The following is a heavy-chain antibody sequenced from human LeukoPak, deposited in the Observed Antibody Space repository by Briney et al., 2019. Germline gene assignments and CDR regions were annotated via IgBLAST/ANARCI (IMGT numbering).Heavy chain of an antibody. CDR2: ISSNGGST. D-gene: IGHD4-17*01. J-gene: IGHJ4*02. Sequence: SGGSLRLSCAASGFTFSSYAMHWVRKAPGKGLEFVSAISSNGGSTYYANSVKGRFTISRDNSKNTLYLQMGSLRAEDMAVYYCARQDYGDYVFDYWGQGTLVTVSS. V-gene: IGHV3-64*01. CDR1: GFTFSSYA. CDR3: ARQDYGDYVFDY.